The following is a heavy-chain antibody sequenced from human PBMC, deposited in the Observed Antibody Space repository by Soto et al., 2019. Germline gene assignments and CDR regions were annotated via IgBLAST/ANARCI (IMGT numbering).Heavy chain of an antibody. V-gene: IGHV2-5*01. CDR1: GFSINTGGVG. J-gene: IGHJ4*02. CDR3: AKRRAIRNNLFFDQ. Sequence: QFTLRESGPTLVNPTQTLTLSCTLSGFSINTGGVGVGWIRQLPGKVLEWLGLLYWNEDEWESTSLRYILSVTKDPSENRVALPMPHLATPDTGTYYCAKRRAIRNNLFFDQWGQGALVTVSS. CDR2: LYWNEDE. D-gene: IGHD4-4*01.